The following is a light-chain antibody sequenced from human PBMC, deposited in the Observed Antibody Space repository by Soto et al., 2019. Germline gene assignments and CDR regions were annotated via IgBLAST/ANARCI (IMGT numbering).Light chain of an antibody. V-gene: IGKV3-15*01. CDR3: HQYNDWPPDYT. J-gene: IGKJ2*01. CDR1: QNVGSN. CDR2: GAS. Sequence: EIVMTQSPATLSVSPGEGVTLSCRASQNVGSNLAWYQQKPGQAPRLLIAGASTRVAGLPARFSGSGSGTEFTLPISSLQSEDFAIYYCHQYNDWPPDYTFGQGTMLEIK.